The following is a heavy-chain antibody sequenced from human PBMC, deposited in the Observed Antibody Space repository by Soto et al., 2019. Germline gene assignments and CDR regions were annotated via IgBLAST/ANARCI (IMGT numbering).Heavy chain of an antibody. D-gene: IGHD2-8*02. J-gene: IGHJ3*02. V-gene: IGHV3-23*01. CDR2: ILVGGST. CDR1: GFICSSYD. CDR3: AKATATGGGAFDI. Sequence: GGSLRLSCAASGFICSSYDMSWVRQAPGKGLEWVSTILVGGSTHYEDSVKGRFTISRDRSKNTLYLQMNSLTAGDTAVYYCAKATATGGGAFDICGQGTMVTVSS.